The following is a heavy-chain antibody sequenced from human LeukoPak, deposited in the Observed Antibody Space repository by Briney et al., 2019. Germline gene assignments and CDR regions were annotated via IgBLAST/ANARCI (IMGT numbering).Heavy chain of an antibody. CDR2: IYYSGST. CDR3: ARDLYGGSSPFDY. D-gene: IGHD1-26*01. J-gene: IGHJ4*02. Sequence: SETLSLTCTVSGCSISSYYWSWIRQPPGKGLEWIGYIYYSGSTNYNPSLKSRVTISVDTSKNQFSLKLSSVTAADTAVYYCARDLYGGSSPFDYWGQGTLVNVSS. CDR1: GCSISSYY. V-gene: IGHV4-59*01.